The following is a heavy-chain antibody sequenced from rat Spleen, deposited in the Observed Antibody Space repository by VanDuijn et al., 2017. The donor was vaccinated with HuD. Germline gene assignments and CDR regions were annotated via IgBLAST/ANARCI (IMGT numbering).Heavy chain of an antibody. CDR3: ARLSGLDYVMDA. Sequence: EVQLVESGGGLVQPGRSMKLSCAALGFTFSNYYMAWVRQAPTKGLEWVASISYEGSGTYYGDSVKGRFTISRDNAKSTLYLQMNSLRSEDTATYYCARLSGLDYVMDAWGQGASVTVSS. V-gene: IGHV5-22*01. D-gene: IGHD1-4*01. CDR2: ISYEGSGT. CDR1: GFTFSNYY. J-gene: IGHJ4*01.